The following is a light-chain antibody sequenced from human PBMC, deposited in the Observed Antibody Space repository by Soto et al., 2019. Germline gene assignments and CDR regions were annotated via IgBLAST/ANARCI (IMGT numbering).Light chain of an antibody. CDR2: TAS. Sequence: DIQMTQSPSSLSASIGDRVTITCRASETINKYLNWYQQKPGKPPKLLIYTASTLPSGVPSRFSGSRPGTNFTLTISSLQPEDFATYYCQQLNSYPFTFGGGTKVDI. J-gene: IGKJ4*01. CDR3: QQLNSYPFT. CDR1: ETINKY. V-gene: IGKV1-39*01.